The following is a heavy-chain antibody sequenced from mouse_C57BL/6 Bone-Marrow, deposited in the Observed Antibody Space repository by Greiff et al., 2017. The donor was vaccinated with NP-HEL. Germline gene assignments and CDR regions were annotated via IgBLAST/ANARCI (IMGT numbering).Heavy chain of an antibody. CDR3: TRSYGYHYLDY. D-gene: IGHD2-2*01. CDR1: GYTFTDYE. J-gene: IGHJ2*01. V-gene: IGHV1-15*01. Sequence: QVQLQQSGAELVRPGASVTLSCKASGYTFTDYEMHWVKQTPVHGLEWIGAIDPETGGTAYNQKFKGKAILTADKSSSTAYMELRSLTSEDSAVYYCTRSYGYHYLDYWGQGTTLTVSS. CDR2: IDPETGGT.